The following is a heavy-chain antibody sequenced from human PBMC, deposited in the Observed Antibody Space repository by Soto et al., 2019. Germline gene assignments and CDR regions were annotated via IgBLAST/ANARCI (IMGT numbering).Heavy chain of an antibody. V-gene: IGHV3-15*07. D-gene: IGHD6-19*01. CDR2: IKSKTDGGTT. Sequence: GGSLRLSCAASGFTFSNAWMNWVRQAPGKGLEWVGHIKSKTDGGTTDYAAPVKGRFTISRDDSKNTLYLQMNSLKTEDTAVYYCTSRGGIAVDTVRLVDYWGQGTLVTVSS. J-gene: IGHJ4*02. CDR3: TSRGGIAVDTVRLVDY. CDR1: GFTFSNAW.